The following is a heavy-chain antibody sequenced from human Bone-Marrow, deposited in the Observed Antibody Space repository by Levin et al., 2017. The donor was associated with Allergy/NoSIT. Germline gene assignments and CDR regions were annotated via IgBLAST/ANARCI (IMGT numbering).Heavy chain of an antibody. CDR3: ASLYQPRTAHYYYGMDV. J-gene: IGHJ6*02. V-gene: IGHV4-34*01. CDR2: INHSGST. Sequence: SETLSLTCAVYGGSFSGYYWSWIRQPPGKGLEWIGEINHSGSTNYNPSLKSRVTISVDTSKNQFSLKLSSVTAADTAVYYCASLYQPRTAHYYYGMDVWGQGTTVTVSS. CDR1: GGSFSGYY. D-gene: IGHD2-2*01.